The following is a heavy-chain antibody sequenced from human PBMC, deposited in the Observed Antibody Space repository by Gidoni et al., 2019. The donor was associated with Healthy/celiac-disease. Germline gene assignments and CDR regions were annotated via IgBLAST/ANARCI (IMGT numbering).Heavy chain of an antibody. CDR2: ISGSGGST. D-gene: IGHD6-19*01. J-gene: IGHJ4*02. V-gene: IGHV3-23*01. Sequence: SSYAMSWVRQAPGKGLEWVSAISGSGGSTYYADSVKGRFTISRDNSKNTLYLQMNSLRAEETAVYYCAIQWTGYSSGWGYFDYWGQGTLVTVSS. CDR3: AIQWTGYSSGWGYFDY. CDR1: SSYA.